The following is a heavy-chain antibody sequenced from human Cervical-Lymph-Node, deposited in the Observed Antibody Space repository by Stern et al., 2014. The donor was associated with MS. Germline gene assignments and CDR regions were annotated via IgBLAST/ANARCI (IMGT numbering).Heavy chain of an antibody. J-gene: IGHJ4*02. D-gene: IGHD3/OR15-3a*01. CDR2: IHHSGIT. CDR3: ARWRGTGLFDY. V-gene: IGHV4-4*02. CDR1: GDSISTTTW. Sequence: QVQLMQSGPGLVKPSGTLSLTCAVSGDSISTTTWWTWVRQSPGKGLEWIGKIHHSGITDYSPSVKSRVTISLDTSKNQFSLRLNSVTAADTAMYFCARWRGTGLFDYWGQGAQVTVSS.